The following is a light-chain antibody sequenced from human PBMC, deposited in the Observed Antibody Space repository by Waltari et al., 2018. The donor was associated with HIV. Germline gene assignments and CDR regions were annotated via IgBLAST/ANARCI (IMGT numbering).Light chain of an antibody. CDR1: QSVLYSSNNKNY. J-gene: IGKJ2*01. V-gene: IGKV4-1*01. CDR3: QQYYSNSYT. CDR2: WAS. Sequence: DIVMTQSPESLAVSLGERATINCKSSQSVLYSSNNKNYLAWYQQKPGQPPKLLIYWASTLESGVPDRFSGSGSGTDFTLTISSLQTEDVAVYYCQQYYSNSYTFGQGTKLEIK.